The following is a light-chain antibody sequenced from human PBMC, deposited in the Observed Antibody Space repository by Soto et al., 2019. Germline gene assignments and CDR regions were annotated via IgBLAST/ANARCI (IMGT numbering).Light chain of an antibody. CDR2: SND. J-gene: IGLJ2*01. CDR1: RSNIGSNT. V-gene: IGLV1-44*01. Sequence: QSVLTQPPSASGTPGQRVSISCSGSRSNIGSNTVNWYQQLPGRAPRLLMFSNDQRPSGVPDRFSGSKSGTSASLAISGLQSEDEADYYCVPWDDSLNAPVFGGGTKLTVL. CDR3: VPWDDSLNAPV.